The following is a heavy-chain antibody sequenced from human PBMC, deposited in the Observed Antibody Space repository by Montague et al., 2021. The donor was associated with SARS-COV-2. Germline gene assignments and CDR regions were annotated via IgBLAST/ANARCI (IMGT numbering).Heavy chain of an antibody. D-gene: IGHD2-15*01. CDR3: ARAVVGAKTATIES. J-gene: IGHJ4*02. V-gene: IGHV4-59*01. CDR2: MHSTGST. Sequence: SETLSLTCSVPGGSINNYFWGWIRQSPGKGLEWVGYMHSTGSTAXNPSLKSRVIISVDTSKTQISLKLSSVSAADTALYYCARAVVGAKTATIESWGQGTLVTVSS. CDR1: GGSINNYF.